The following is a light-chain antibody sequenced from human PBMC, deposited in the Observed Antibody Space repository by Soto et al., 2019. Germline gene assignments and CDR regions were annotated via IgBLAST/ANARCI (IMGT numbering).Light chain of an antibody. CDR1: SSNIGTNT. Sequence: QSVLTQPPSASGTPGQRVTISCSGSSSNIGTNTVNWYQQLPGTAPKLLIYSNNQRPSGVPDRFSGSKSRTSASLAISGLQSEDEADYYCAAWDDRLNGWVFGGGTKLTVL. J-gene: IGLJ3*02. V-gene: IGLV1-44*01. CDR3: AAWDDRLNGWV. CDR2: SNN.